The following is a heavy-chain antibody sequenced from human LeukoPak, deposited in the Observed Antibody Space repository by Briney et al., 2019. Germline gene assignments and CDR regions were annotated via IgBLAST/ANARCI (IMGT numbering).Heavy chain of an antibody. Sequence: ASVKVYCKASGYTFTSYDINWVRQATGQGLEWMGWMNPNSGNTGYAQEFQGRVTMTTNTSITTAYMELSSLRSEDTAVYYCARDGGIVRNDNWGQGTLVTVSS. D-gene: IGHD4-23*01. J-gene: IGHJ4*02. CDR3: ARDGGIVRNDN. CDR1: GYTFTSYD. CDR2: MNPNSGNT. V-gene: IGHV1-8*01.